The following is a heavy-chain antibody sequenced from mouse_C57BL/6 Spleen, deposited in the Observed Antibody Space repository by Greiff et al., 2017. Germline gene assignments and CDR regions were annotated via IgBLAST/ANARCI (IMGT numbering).Heavy chain of an antibody. Sequence: QVQLKQSGAELMKPGASVKLSCKASGYTFTGYWIEWVKQRPGHGLEWIGEILPGSGSTNYNEKFKGKATFTVDTSSNTAYMQLSSLTPEDSAIYYCARGRDYDRGDAMDYWGQGTSVTVSS. D-gene: IGHD2-4*01. V-gene: IGHV1-9*01. CDR3: ARGRDYDRGDAMDY. CDR2: ILPGSGST. J-gene: IGHJ4*01. CDR1: GYTFTGYW.